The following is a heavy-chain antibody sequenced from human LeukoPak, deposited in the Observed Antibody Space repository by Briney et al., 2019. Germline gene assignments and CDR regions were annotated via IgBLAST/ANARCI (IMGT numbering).Heavy chain of an antibody. CDR1: GFSISNYG. CDR3: SKGELRTVGVSFDY. Sequence: PGGSLRLSCAASGFSISNYGMQWVRQAPGKGLEWVAVISYDGSDKYYADSVKGRFTISRDNAKNTLYLQMNSLRAEDTAVFFLSKGELRTVGVSFDYWGQGTLVTVSS. J-gene: IGHJ4*02. CDR2: ISYDGSDK. V-gene: IGHV3-30*18. D-gene: IGHD4-23*01.